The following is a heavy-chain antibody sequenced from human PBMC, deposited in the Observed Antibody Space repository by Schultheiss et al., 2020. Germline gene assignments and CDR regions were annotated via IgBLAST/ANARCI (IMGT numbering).Heavy chain of an antibody. CDR3: ARVSGEPVPWIQLWSSMDV. V-gene: IGHV3-49*03. D-gene: IGHD5-18*01. CDR2: IRSKAYGGTT. CDR1: GFTFGDYA. Sequence: GESLKISCTASGFTFGDYAMSWFRQAPGKGLEWVGFIRSKAYGGTTEYAASVKGRFTISRDDSKSIAYLQMNSLKTEDTAVYYCARVSGEPVPWIQLWSSMDVWGQGTTVTVSS. J-gene: IGHJ6*02.